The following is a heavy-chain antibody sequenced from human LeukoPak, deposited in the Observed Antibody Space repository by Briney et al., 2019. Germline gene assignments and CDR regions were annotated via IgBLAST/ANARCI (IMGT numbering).Heavy chain of an antibody. CDR3: AKDDGDYREYFQH. Sequence: GGSLRLSCAASGFSFSYHGMNWVRQAPGKGLEWLSGVSPPGGGTYYADSVKGRFTISRDNSKNTLYLQMNSLRAEDTAVYYCAKDDGDYREYFQHWGQGTLVTVSS. D-gene: IGHD4-17*01. CDR2: VSPPGGGT. CDR1: GFSFSYHG. J-gene: IGHJ1*01. V-gene: IGHV3-23*01.